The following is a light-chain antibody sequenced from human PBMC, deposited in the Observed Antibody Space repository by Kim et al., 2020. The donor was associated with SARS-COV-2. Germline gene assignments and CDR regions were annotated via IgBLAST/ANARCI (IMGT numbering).Light chain of an antibody. CDR3: QQYNNWWT. Sequence: IVMTQSPATLSVSPGERATLSCRASQSVSSNLAWYQQKPGQAPRLLVYGASTRATGIPARFSGSGSGTEFTLTINSLQSEDFAVYYCQQYNNWWTFGQGPKV. J-gene: IGKJ1*01. CDR2: GAS. CDR1: QSVSSN. V-gene: IGKV3-15*01.